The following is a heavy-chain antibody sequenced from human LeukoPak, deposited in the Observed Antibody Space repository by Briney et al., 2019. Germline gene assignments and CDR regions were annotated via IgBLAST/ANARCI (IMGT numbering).Heavy chain of an antibody. V-gene: IGHV3-53*01. J-gene: IGHJ4*02. Sequence: GGSLRLSCAASGFTFNNYAMIWVRQAPGKGLEWVAVIYSGGSTYYYDSVKSRFTISRDNSKNTLYLQMNSVRAEDTAVYYCARDDYGSGSYYDWGQGTLVTVSS. CDR2: IYSGGST. D-gene: IGHD3-10*01. CDR3: ARDDYGSGSYYD. CDR1: GFTFNNYA.